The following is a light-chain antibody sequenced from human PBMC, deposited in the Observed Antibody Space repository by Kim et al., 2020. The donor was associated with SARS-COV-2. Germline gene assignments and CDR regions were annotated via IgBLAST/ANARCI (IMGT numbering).Light chain of an antibody. V-gene: IGKV3-20*01. Sequence: SPGEGAPLSHKATQSFGRCFLALFQQKPGQTPRLLICGASSRATDIPDGFSGSGSGTDYTLTNSRLEPGYFAVYYCQQYGSTPYTFGQGTNLYI. J-gene: IGKJ2*01. CDR3: QQYGSTPYT. CDR2: GAS. CDR1: QSFGRCF.